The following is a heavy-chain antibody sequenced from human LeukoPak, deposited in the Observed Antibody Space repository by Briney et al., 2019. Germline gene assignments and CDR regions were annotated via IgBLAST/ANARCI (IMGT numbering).Heavy chain of an antibody. Sequence: GGSLRLSCAASGFTFRNYWTSWVRQAPGKGLEWVAVISYDGSNKYYADSVKGRFTISRDNSKNTLYLQMNSLRAEDTAVYYCAKDRIQLWVMDYWGQGTLVTVSS. CDR2: ISYDGSNK. V-gene: IGHV3-30*18. D-gene: IGHD5-18*01. CDR1: GFTFRNYW. J-gene: IGHJ4*02. CDR3: AKDRIQLWVMDY.